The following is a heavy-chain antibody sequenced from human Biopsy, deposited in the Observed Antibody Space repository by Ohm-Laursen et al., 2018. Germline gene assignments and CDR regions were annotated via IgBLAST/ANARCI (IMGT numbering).Heavy chain of an antibody. Sequence: GTLSLTCTVSGGSVSSGSYYWSWIRQPPGKGLEWIGYIYYSGSTNYNPSLKSRVTISVDTSRNRFSLKLSSVTAADTAVYYCAGRPWPNAFDIWGQGTMVTVSS. CDR3: AGRPWPNAFDI. J-gene: IGHJ3*02. D-gene: IGHD5-12*01. CDR2: IYYSGST. V-gene: IGHV4-61*01. CDR1: GGSVSSGSYY.